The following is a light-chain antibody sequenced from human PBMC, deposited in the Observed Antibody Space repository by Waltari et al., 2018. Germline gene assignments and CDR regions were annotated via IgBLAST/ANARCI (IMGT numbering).Light chain of an antibody. Sequence: ELVLTQSPGTLPLSPGERGTLSCRASQSVSRFLAWYQQKPGQAPRLLIYCASTRATGIPDRFSGSGSGTDFSLTISRLEPEDFAVYYCQKYDRLPAAFGQGTKVEIK. CDR3: QKYDRLPAA. V-gene: IGKV3-20*01. CDR1: QSVSRF. CDR2: CAS. J-gene: IGKJ1*01.